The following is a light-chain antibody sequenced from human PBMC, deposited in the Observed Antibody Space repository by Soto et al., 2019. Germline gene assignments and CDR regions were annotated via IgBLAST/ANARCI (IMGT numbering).Light chain of an antibody. CDR1: SSDVGGYNY. V-gene: IGLV2-8*01. Sequence: QSALTQPASVSGSPGQSITISCTGTSSDVGGYNYVSWYQQHPGKAPKLMIYEVSKRPSGVPDRFSGSKSGNTASLTVSGLQAEDEADYYCNSYAGSNNWVFGGGTKVNV. CDR3: NSYAGSNNWV. J-gene: IGLJ2*01. CDR2: EVS.